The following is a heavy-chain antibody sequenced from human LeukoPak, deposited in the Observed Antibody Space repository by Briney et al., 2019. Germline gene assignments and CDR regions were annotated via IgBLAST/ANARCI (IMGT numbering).Heavy chain of an antibody. CDR3: AKNNLVGATVEAFDI. D-gene: IGHD1-26*01. CDR2: INWKGGST. CDR1: GFIFDDYG. J-gene: IGHJ3*02. V-gene: IGHV3-20*04. Sequence: GGSLRLSCAASGFIFDDYGMSWVRQAPGKGLEWVSGINWKGGSTGYGDSVEGRFTISRDNSKNTLYLQMNSLRAEDTAVYYCAKNNLVGATVEAFDIWGQGTMVTVSS.